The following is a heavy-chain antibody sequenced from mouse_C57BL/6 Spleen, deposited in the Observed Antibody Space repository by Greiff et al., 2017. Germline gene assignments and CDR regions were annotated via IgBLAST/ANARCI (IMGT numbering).Heavy chain of an antibody. V-gene: IGHV14-1*01. Sequence: EVQLQQSGAELVRPGASVKLSCTASGFNIKDYYMHWVKQRPEQGLEWIGRIDPEDGDTEYAPKFPGKATMPADTSSNTAYLQLSSLTSEVTAVYYCTTYSSGYAMDYWGQGTSVTVSS. CDR1: GFNIKDYY. J-gene: IGHJ4*01. CDR2: IDPEDGDT. D-gene: IGHD3-2*02. CDR3: TTYSSGYAMDY.